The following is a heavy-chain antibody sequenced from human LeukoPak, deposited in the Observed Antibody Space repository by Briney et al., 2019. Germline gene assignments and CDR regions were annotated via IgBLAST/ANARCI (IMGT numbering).Heavy chain of an antibody. D-gene: IGHD6-19*01. V-gene: IGHV4-34*01. CDR1: GGSFSGYY. CDR3: ARGHRYSSGWYVLDY. Sequence: PSETLSLTCAVYGGSFSGYYWSWIRQPPGKGLEWIGEINHSGSNNYNPSLKSRVTISVDTSKNQFSLKLSSVTAADTAVYYCARGHRYSSGWYVLDYWGQGTLVTVSS. J-gene: IGHJ4*02. CDR2: INHSGSN.